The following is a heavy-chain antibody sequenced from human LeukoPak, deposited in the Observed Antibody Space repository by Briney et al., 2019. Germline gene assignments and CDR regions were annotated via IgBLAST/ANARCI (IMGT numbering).Heavy chain of an antibody. J-gene: IGHJ4*02. V-gene: IGHV3-23*01. D-gene: IGHD4-17*01. CDR1: GFTFSSYA. CDR3: AKERRDYGDYKYYFDY. Sequence: PGGSLRLSCAASGFTFSSYAMSWVRQAPEKGLEWVSAISGSGGSTYYADSVKGRFTISRDNSKNTLYLQMNSLRAEDTAVYYCAKERRDYGDYKYYFDYWGQGTLVTVSS. CDR2: ISGSGGST.